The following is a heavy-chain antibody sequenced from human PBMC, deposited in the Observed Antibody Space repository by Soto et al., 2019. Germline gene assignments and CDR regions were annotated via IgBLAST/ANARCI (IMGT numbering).Heavy chain of an antibody. CDR2: INHSGST. V-gene: IGHV4-39*07. J-gene: IGHJ4*02. CDR3: ARRGSSWLKKPFDY. D-gene: IGHD6-13*01. CDR1: GGSISSGVYY. Sequence: PSETLSLTCTVSGGSISSGVYYWSWIRQPPGKGLEWIGEINHSGSTNYNPSLKSRVTISVDTSKNQFSLKLSSVTAADTAVYYCARRGSSWLKKPFDYWGQGTLVTVSS.